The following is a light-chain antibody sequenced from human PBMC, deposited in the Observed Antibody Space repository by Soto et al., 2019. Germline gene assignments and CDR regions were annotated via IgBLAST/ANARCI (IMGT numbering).Light chain of an antibody. CDR3: SSYTSSSTRV. J-gene: IGLJ3*02. CDR1: SSNIGAGYD. CDR2: GNS. V-gene: IGLV1-40*01. Sequence: QSVLTQPPSVSGAPGQRVTISCTGSSSNIGAGYDVHWYQQLPGTAPKLLIYGNSNRPSGVSNRFSGSKSGNTASLTISGLQAEDEADYYCSSYTSSSTRVFGGGTKVTVL.